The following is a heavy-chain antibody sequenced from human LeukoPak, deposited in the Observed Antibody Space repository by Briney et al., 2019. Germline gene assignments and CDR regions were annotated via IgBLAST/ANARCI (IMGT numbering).Heavy chain of an antibody. V-gene: IGHV3-23*01. CDR2: INVRGDAT. CDR1: GFTFNSFA. J-gene: IGHJ5*02. Sequence: GGSLRLSCAASGFTFNSFAFTWVRQAPGRGLEWVSAINVRGDATFYAESVRGRFTISRDNSKNTLYLQMNSLGAEDTALYYCAKDYRYGSAWGPGTLVVVAS. D-gene: IGHD6-19*01. CDR3: AKDYRYGSA.